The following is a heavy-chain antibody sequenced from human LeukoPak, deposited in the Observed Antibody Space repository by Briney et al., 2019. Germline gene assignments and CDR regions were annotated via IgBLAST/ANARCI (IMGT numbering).Heavy chain of an antibody. CDR2: ISAYNGNT. Sequence: GASVTVSCTASGYTFTSYGISWVRQAPGQGLERMGWISAYNGNTNYAQKLQGRVTMTTDTSTSTAYMELRSLRSDDTAVYYCARTYGSSGYYYLFDYWGQGTLVIVSS. V-gene: IGHV1-18*01. D-gene: IGHD3-22*01. CDR1: GYTFTSYG. J-gene: IGHJ4*02. CDR3: ARTYGSSGYYYLFDY.